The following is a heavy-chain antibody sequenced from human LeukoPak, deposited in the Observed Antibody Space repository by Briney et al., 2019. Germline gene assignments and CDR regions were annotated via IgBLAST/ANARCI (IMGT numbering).Heavy chain of an antibody. CDR2: IYPGDSDT. CDR1: GYSFTTYR. CDR3: ARRGPYYYDSSGYHAVDY. J-gene: IGHJ4*02. Sequence: GESLEISCKGSGYSFTTYRIGWVRQMPGKGLEWMGIIYPGDSDTRYSPSFQGQVTISADKSISTAYLQWSSLKASDTAMYYCARRGPYYYDSSGYHAVDYWGQGTLVTVSS. V-gene: IGHV5-51*01. D-gene: IGHD3-22*01.